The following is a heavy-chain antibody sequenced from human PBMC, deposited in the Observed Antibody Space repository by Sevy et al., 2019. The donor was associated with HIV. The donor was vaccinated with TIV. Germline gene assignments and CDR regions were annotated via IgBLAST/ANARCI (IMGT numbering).Heavy chain of an antibody. CDR1: GFTFSEYG. Sequence: GGSLRLSCAASGFTFSEYGMHWVRQAPGKGLEWVAVISHDGRNNKYNADSVKGRFTISRDNSKNTLYLQMNSLRAEDTAIYYCARDRGEILSSAFNYWGREPWSPSPQ. J-gene: IGHJ4*02. V-gene: IGHV3-30*04. D-gene: IGHD3-10*01. CDR3: ARDRGEILSSAFNY. CDR2: ISHDGRNNK.